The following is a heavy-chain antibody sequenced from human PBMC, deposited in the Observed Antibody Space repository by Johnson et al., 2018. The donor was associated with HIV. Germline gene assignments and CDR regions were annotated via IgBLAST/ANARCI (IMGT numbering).Heavy chain of an antibody. J-gene: IGHJ3*02. Sequence: QVQLVESGGGVVQPGRSLRLSCAASGFTFSSYTMYWVRQAPGKGLEWVAVISYDGSNEYYADSVKGRFTISRDNSKNTLYLQMNSLRAEDTALYYCARRPNHDILTGKGGAFDIWGQGTMVTVSS. CDR2: ISYDGSNE. V-gene: IGHV3-30*04. CDR3: ARRPNHDILTGKGGAFDI. D-gene: IGHD3-9*01. CDR1: GFTFSSYT.